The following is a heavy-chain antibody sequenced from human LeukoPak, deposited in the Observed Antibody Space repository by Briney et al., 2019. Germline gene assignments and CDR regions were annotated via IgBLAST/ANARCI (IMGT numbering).Heavy chain of an antibody. CDR3: AKEPQAWFGELLPSH. CDR2: ISGSGGST. V-gene: IGHV3-23*01. D-gene: IGHD3-10*01. J-gene: IGHJ4*02. Sequence: GGSVRLSCAPSGVTYIIHAMSWVRHPPGKGVEGVSAISGSGGSTYYADSVKGRFTISRDNSKNTLYLQMNSLRAEDTAVYYCAKEPQAWFGELLPSHWGQGTLVTVSS. CDR1: GVTYIIHA.